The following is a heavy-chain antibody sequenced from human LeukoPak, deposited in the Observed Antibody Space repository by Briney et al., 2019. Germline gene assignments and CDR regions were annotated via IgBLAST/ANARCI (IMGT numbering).Heavy chain of an antibody. CDR1: GFTFSSHE. J-gene: IGHJ3*02. CDR3: ARGVNDAFDI. Sequence: GGSLRLSCAASGFTFSSHEMNWVRQAPGKGLEWVSYISSSGSTIYYADSVKGRFTISRDNAKNSLYLQMNSLRAEDTAVYYCARGVNDAFDIWGQGTMVTVSS. CDR2: ISSSGSTI. V-gene: IGHV3-48*03.